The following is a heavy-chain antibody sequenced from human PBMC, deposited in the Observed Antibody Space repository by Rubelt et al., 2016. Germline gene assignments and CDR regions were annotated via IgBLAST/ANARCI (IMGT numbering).Heavy chain of an antibody. V-gene: IGHV3-23*04. CDR2: ISGSGGST. CDR3: ARRGSGKYFDY. Sequence: EVLLVESGGGLIQPGRSLRLSCAASGFTFSSYAMHWVRQAPGKGLEWVSAISGSGGSTYYADSVKGRFTISRDNSKNTLYLEMDSLRAEDTAMYYCARRGSGKYFDYWGQGTLVIVSS. CDR1: GFTFSSYA. J-gene: IGHJ4*02. D-gene: IGHD2-15*01.